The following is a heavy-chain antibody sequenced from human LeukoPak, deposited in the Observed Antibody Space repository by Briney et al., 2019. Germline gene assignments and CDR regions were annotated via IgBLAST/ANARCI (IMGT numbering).Heavy chain of an antibody. D-gene: IGHD1-26*01. CDR3: ARDRPSYSGTYYFFDY. Sequence: GGSLRLSCAASGFTFSSYAMNWVRQAPGTGLEWVSTVTDSGGNTDYADSVKGRFTISRDNSKNTLYLLMNSLRAEDTAVYYCARDRPSYSGTYYFFDYWGQGTLVTVSS. CDR1: GFTFSSYA. CDR2: VTDSGGNT. J-gene: IGHJ4*02. V-gene: IGHV3-23*01.